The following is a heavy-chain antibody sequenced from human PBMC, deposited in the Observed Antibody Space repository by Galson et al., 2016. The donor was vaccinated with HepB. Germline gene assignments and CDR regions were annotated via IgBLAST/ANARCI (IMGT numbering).Heavy chain of an antibody. CDR1: GFTFSSYV. CDR2: LNDGGERT. D-gene: IGHD3-9*01. V-gene: IGHV3-23*01. J-gene: IGHJ6*02. Sequence: SLRLSCAASGFTFSSYVMTWVRQAPGKGLEWVAALNDGGERTDYADSVKGRFIISRDNSKNTLYLQMNSLRAEDKAVYYCAKDSYRLVIMSLVDVWGQGTTVTVSS. CDR3: AKDSYRLVIMSLVDV.